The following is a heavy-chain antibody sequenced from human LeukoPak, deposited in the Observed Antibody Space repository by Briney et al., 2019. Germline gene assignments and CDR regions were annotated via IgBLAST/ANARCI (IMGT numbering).Heavy chain of an antibody. CDR2: IGGTGGRT. Sequence: GGSLRLSCAASGFAFSGYGMHWVRQAPGKGLEWVSAIGGTGGRTDYTDSVKGRCTVSRDNSKNTLYLQMNSLRDEDTAIYYCAKDSWAGNGVYDPFDIWGQGTMVTVSS. CDR1: GFAFSGYG. D-gene: IGHD2-8*01. V-gene: IGHV3-23*01. CDR3: AKDSWAGNGVYDPFDI. J-gene: IGHJ3*02.